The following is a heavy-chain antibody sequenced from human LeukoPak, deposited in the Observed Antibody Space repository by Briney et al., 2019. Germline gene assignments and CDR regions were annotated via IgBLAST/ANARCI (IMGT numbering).Heavy chain of an antibody. D-gene: IGHD6-19*01. CDR1: GYSISSGYY. Sequence: MPSETLSLTCTVSGYSISSGYYWGWIRQPPGKGLEWIGSIYHSGSTYYNPSLKSRVTISVDTSKNQFSLKLSSVTAADTAVYYCARVVGIAVACYHDYWGQGTPVTVSS. V-gene: IGHV4-38-2*02. CDR2: IYHSGST. CDR3: ARVVGIAVACYHDY. J-gene: IGHJ4*02.